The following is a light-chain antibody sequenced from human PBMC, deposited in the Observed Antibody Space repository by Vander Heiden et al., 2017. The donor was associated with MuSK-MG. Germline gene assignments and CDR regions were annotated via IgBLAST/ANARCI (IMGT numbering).Light chain of an antibody. CDR2: GAS. Sequence: IVIAHAGVSLCVSPGDTDTLPCRASQSVRSHLAWYQHKPVQAPGLLTYGASTRAIGLPVRFSGSGYGTEFTLTISSLHSEDFAVYYCQQENNCLWAFGQGTKVEIK. V-gene: IGKV3-15*01. CDR1: QSVRSH. CDR3: QQENNCLWA. J-gene: IGKJ1*01.